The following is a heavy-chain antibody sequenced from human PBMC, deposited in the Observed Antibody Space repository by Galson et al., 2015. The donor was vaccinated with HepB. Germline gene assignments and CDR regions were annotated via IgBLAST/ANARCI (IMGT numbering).Heavy chain of an antibody. CDR1: GFTFSSYA. D-gene: IGHD5-18*01. Sequence: SLRLSCAASGFTFSSYAMHWVRQAPGKGLEWVAVISYDGSNKYYADSVKGRFTISRDNSKNTLYLQMNSLRAEDTAVYYCARDPTTYAGYSYGDYWGQGTLVTVSS. CDR3: ARDPTTYAGYSYGDY. J-gene: IGHJ4*02. CDR2: ISYDGSNK. V-gene: IGHV3-30*04.